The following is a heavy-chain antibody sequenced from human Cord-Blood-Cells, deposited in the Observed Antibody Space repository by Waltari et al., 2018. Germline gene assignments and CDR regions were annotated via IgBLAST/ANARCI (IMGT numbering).Heavy chain of an antibody. CDR2: IYYSGST. CDR3: ARDFQRYGIVGATGAFDI. J-gene: IGHJ3*02. CDR1: GGSISSYY. V-gene: IGHV4-59*01. D-gene: IGHD1-26*01. Sequence: QVQLQESGPGLVKPSETLSLTCTVPGGSISSYYWSWIRQPPGQGLAWIGYIYYSGSTNYNPSLKSRVTISVDTSKNQFSLKLSSVTAADTAVYYCARDFQRYGIVGATGAFDIWGQGTMVTVSS.